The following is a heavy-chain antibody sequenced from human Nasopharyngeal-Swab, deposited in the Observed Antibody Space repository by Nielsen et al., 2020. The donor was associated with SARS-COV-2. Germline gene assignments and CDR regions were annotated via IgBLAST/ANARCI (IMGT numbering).Heavy chain of an antibody. D-gene: IGHD3-3*01. V-gene: IGHV6-1*01. Sequence: WIRQSPSRGLEWLGRTYYRSKWYNDYAVSVKSRITINPDTSKNQFSLQLNSVTPEDTAVYYCAREFRRVTIFGVVFRGFDYWGQGTLVTASS. J-gene: IGHJ4*02. CDR3: AREFRRVTIFGVVFRGFDY. CDR2: TYYRSKWYN.